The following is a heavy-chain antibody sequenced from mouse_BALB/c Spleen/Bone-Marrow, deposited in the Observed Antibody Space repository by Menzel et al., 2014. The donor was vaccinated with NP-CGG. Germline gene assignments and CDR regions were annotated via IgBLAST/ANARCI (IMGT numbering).Heavy chain of an antibody. Sequence: EVQLQQSGAELVKPGASVKLSCTASGFNIKDTYMHWVKQRPEQGLEWIGRIDPASDYTQFDSKFQGEATITADTSSNTAYLQLSSLTSEDTAVYYCAREATYAMDYWGQGTPVTVSS. CDR3: AREATYAMDY. V-gene: IGHV14-3*02. D-gene: IGHD3-2*02. CDR2: IDPASDYT. J-gene: IGHJ4*01. CDR1: GFNIKDTY.